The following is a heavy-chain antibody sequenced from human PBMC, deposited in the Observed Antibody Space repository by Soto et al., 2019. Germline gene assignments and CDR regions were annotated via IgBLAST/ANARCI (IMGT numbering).Heavy chain of an antibody. CDR2: TKGDGSEM. V-gene: IGHV3-7*01. CDR1: GFTLSSYW. D-gene: IGHD2-15*01. Sequence: GGSLRLSCAASGFTLSSYWMSWIRQVPGKGLEWVANTKGDGSEMYLIDSVAGRFTISRDNARNTVSLQMNNLRVEDTALYYCVRDERGGWHLDTWGQGTLVTVSS. CDR3: VRDERGGWHLDT. J-gene: IGHJ5*02.